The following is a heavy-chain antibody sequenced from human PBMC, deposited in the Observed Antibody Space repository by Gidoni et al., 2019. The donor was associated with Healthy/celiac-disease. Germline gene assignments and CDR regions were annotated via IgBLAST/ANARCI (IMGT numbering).Heavy chain of an antibody. Sequence: QVQLQQWGAGLLKPSETLSLTCAVYGGSSSGYYWSWIRQPPGKGLEWIGEINHSGSTNYNPSLKSRVTISVDTSKNQFSLKLSSVTAADTAVYYCAGVLGRAYFGEFDYWGQGTLVTVSS. J-gene: IGHJ4*02. CDR2: INHSGST. CDR1: GGSSSGYY. V-gene: IGHV4-34*01. CDR3: AGVLGRAYFGEFDY. D-gene: IGHD3-10*01.